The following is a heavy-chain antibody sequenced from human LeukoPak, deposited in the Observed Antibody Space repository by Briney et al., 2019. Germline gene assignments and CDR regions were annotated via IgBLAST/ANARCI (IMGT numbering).Heavy chain of an antibody. CDR1: GGSISSSSYY. Sequence: SETLSLTCTVSGGSISSSSYYWGWIRQPPGKGLEWIGSIYYSGSTYYNPSIKSRVTISVDTSKNQFSLKLSSVTAADTAVYYCARQVSVAGTPNWFDPWGQGTLVTVSS. V-gene: IGHV4-39*01. CDR2: IYYSGST. CDR3: ARQVSVAGTPNWFDP. D-gene: IGHD6-19*01. J-gene: IGHJ5*02.